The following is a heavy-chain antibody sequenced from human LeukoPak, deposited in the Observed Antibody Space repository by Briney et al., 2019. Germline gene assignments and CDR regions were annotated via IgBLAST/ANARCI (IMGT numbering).Heavy chain of an antibody. CDR2: GTGGNT. D-gene: IGHD3-22*01. V-gene: IGHV3-23*01. Sequence: GTGGNTYYADSVKGRFTISRGNSKNTLYLQMNSLRAEDTAVYYCAKDPYDSGGFYVYYFDYWGQGTLVTVSS. J-gene: IGHJ4*02. CDR3: AKDPYDSGGFYVYYFDY.